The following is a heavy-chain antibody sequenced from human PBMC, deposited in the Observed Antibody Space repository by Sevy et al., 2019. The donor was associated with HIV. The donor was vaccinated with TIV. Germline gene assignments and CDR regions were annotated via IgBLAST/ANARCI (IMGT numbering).Heavy chain of an antibody. D-gene: IGHD4-17*01. CDR1: GFPFSSYS. J-gene: IGHJ4*02. CDR2: IWFDGSNT. Sequence: GGSLRLSCAASGFPFSSYSFYWVRQAPGKGLEWVAVIWFDGSNTYYADSVKGRFTISRDIAKNTLHLQMNSLRAEDTAVYYCARDLEFYDYGDYGPAFMPDYWGQGTLVTVSS. CDR3: ARDLEFYDYGDYGPAFMPDY. V-gene: IGHV3-33*07.